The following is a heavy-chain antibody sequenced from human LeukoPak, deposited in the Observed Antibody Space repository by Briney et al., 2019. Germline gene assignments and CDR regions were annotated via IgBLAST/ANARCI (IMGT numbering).Heavy chain of an antibody. V-gene: IGHV3-30*02. CDR3: AKESLPAARVRDAFDI. D-gene: IGHD2-2*01. CDR1: GFTFSSYG. Sequence: PGGSLRLSCAASGFTFSSYGMHWVRQAPGKGLEWVAFIRYDGSNKYYADSVKGRFTISRDNSKNTLYLQMNSLRAEDTAVYYCAKESLPAARVRDAFDIWGQGTMVTVSS. CDR2: IRYDGSNK. J-gene: IGHJ3*02.